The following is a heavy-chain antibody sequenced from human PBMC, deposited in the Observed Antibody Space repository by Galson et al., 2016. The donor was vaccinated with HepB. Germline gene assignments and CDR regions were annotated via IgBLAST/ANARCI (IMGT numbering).Heavy chain of an antibody. V-gene: IGHV3-30*03. CDR3: ARRHEYCPPVGCSVDY. D-gene: IGHD2/OR15-2a*01. CDR2: DSMDGRRK. CDR1: GFIFRGYG. J-gene: IGHJ4*02. Sequence: SLRLSCAGSGFIFRGYGMHWVRQAPGKGPEWVAADSMDGRRKFYADSVKGRFTISRDNSNSMLFLQMSSLRADDTAVYYCARRHEYCPPVGCSVDYWGQGTLVSVSS.